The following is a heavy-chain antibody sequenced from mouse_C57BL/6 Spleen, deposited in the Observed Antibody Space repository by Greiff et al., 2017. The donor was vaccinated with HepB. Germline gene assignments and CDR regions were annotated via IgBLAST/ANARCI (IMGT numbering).Heavy chain of an antibody. CDR3: ARGGDWGGAMDY. CDR1: GYAFSSYW. V-gene: IGHV1-80*01. Sequence: QVQLKESGAELVKPGASVKISCKASGYAFSSYWMNWVKQRPGKGLEWIGQIYPGDGDTNYNGKFKGKATLTADKSSSTAYMQLSSLTSEDSAVYFCARGGDWGGAMDYWGQGTSVTVSS. J-gene: IGHJ4*01. D-gene: IGHD4-1*01. CDR2: IYPGDGDT.